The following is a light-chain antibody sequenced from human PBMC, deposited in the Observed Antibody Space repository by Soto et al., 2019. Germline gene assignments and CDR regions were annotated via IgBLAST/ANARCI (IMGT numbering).Light chain of an antibody. V-gene: IGKV3-20*01. J-gene: IGKJ2*01. CDR2: SAS. Sequence: DIVLTQSPATLSLSPGERATLSCGASQSVTSSYLAWYQQKPGQAPRLLIYSASSRATGVPDRFSGSGSETDFTLTISSLQPEDVAVYYCQQYHRFPYTFGQGTKLEIK. CDR1: QSVTSSY. CDR3: QQYHRFPYT.